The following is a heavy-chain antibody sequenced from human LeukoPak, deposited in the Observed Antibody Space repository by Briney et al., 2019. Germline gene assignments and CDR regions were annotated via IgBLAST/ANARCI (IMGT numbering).Heavy chain of an antibody. CDR1: GFTVSSNY. CDR2: IYSGGNT. CDR3: AGGYSYGSYYFDY. J-gene: IGHJ4*02. Sequence: GGSLRLSCAASGFTVSSNYMSWVRQAPGKGLEWVSVIYSGGNTYYADSVKGRFTISRDNSKNTLYLQMNSLRAEDTAVYYCAGGYSYGSYYFDYWGQGTLVTVSS. D-gene: IGHD5-18*01. V-gene: IGHV3-53*01.